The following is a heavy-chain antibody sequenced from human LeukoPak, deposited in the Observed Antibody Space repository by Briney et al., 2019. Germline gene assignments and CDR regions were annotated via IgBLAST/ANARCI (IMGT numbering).Heavy chain of an antibody. D-gene: IGHD5-12*01. Sequence: KPSGTLSLTCAVSSDSISGSYWWSWVRQPPGKGLEWIGEIYHSGSTNYNPSLKSRVTISVGKSKNQFSLKVSSVTAADTAVYFCARVRYSDYDGVADYYYGMDVWGQGTTVTVSS. J-gene: IGHJ6*02. V-gene: IGHV4-4*02. CDR3: ARVRYSDYDGVADYYYGMDV. CDR1: SDSISGSYW. CDR2: IYHSGST.